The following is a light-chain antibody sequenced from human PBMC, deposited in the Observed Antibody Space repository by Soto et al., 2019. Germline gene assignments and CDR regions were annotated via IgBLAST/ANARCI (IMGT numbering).Light chain of an antibody. CDR1: SGHSSYA. CDR3: QTWGTGPIVV. Sequence: QPVLTQSPSASASLGASVKLTCTLSSGHSSYAIAWHQQQPEKGPRYLMKLNSDGSHSKGDGIPDRFSGSSSGAERYLTISSLQSEDEADYYCQTWGTGPIVVFGGGTKVTVL. CDR2: LNSDGSH. J-gene: IGLJ2*01. V-gene: IGLV4-69*01.